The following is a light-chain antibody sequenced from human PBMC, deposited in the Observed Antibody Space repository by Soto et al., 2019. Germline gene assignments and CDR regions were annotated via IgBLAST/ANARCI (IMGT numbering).Light chain of an antibody. Sequence: LTQPASVSGSPGQSITISCTGTSSDVGGYNYVSWYQHHPGKAPKLMIYDVSNRPSGVSNRFSGSKSGNTASLTISGLQAEDEADYYCSSYTSSNSYVFGTGTKLTVL. CDR1: SSDVGGYNY. CDR3: SSYTSSNSYV. V-gene: IGLV2-14*03. CDR2: DVS. J-gene: IGLJ1*01.